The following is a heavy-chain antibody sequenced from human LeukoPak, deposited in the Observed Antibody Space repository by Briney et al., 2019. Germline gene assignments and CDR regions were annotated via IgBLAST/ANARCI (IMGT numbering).Heavy chain of an antibody. V-gene: IGHV3-48*04. Sequence: PGGSLRPSCAPSGFTSSSYTMNWVRPAPGRGLEWVSYISSSSRTIYYADSVKGRFTISRDNAKNSLYLQMNSLRAEDTAVYYCARNPREDKLQAYYFDYWGQGTLVAVSS. J-gene: IGHJ4*02. CDR1: GFTSSSYT. CDR3: ARNPREDKLQAYYFDY. CDR2: ISSSSRTI.